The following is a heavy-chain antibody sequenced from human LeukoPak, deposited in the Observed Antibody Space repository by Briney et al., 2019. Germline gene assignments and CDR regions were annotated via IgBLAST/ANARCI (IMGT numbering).Heavy chain of an antibody. CDR1: GFTFSRYA. CDR2: ISGSGGST. J-gene: IGHJ6*02. CDR3: AKAKIAVATCYYYGMDV. V-gene: IGHV3-23*01. D-gene: IGHD6-19*01. Sequence: PGGSLRLSCAASGFTFSRYAMSWVRQAPGKGLEWVSAISGSGGSTYYADSVKGRFTISRDNSKNTLYLQMNSLRAEDTAVYYCAKAKIAVATCYYYGMDVWGQGTTVTVSS.